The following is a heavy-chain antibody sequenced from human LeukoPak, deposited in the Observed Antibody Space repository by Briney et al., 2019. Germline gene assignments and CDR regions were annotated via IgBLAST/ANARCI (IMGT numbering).Heavy chain of an antibody. V-gene: IGHV3-7*01. CDR3: ARSLVVGATYPYH. J-gene: IGHJ5*02. CDR2: IKQDGSEK. CDR1: GFTFSSYG. Sequence: GGTLRLSCAASGFTFSSYGMSWVRQAPGKGLEWVADIKQDGSEKNYVDSVKGRFTISRDNAKNSLYLQLNSLRAEDTAVYYCARSLVVGATYPYHWGQGTLVTVSS. D-gene: IGHD1-26*01.